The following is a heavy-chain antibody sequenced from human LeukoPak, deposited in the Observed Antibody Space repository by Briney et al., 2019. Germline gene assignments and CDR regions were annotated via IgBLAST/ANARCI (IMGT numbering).Heavy chain of an antibody. CDR2: IWYDGSNK. Sequence: SGRSLRLSCAASGFSFSNYGMHWVRQAPGKGLEWVAVIWYDGSNKYYADSVKGRFTISRDNAKNSLYLQMNSLRAEDTAVYYCARDRKDEAYYDSSGYYPGPLDYWGQGTLVTVSS. J-gene: IGHJ4*02. D-gene: IGHD3-22*01. V-gene: IGHV3-33*01. CDR1: GFSFSNYG. CDR3: ARDRKDEAYYDSSGYYPGPLDY.